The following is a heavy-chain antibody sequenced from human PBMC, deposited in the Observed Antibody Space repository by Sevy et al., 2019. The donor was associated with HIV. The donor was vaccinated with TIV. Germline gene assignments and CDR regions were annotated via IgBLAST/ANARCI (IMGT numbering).Heavy chain of an antibody. CDR1: GFTVSSKY. V-gene: IGHV3-53*01. J-gene: IGHJ6*02. Sequence: GGSLRLSCAASGFTVSSKYMSWVRQAPGKGLEWVSTIYSGGTTYYADSVKGRFTISRDNSQNTLWLQMNSLRAEDTAVYYCAGAPRYYYYGMDGWGQGTTVTVSS. D-gene: IGHD1-20*01. CDR3: AGAPRYYYYGMDG. CDR2: IYSGGTT.